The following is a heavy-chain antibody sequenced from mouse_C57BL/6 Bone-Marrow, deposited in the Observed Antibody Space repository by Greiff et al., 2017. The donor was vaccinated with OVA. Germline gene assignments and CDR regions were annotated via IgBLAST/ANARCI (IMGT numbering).Heavy chain of an antibody. CDR3: AGSSYWYFDV. D-gene: IGHD1-1*01. V-gene: IGHV1-64*01. CDR2: IHPNSGST. CDR1: GYTFTSYD. Sequence: QVQLQQSGPELVKPGASVKLSCKASGYTFTSYDINWVKQRPGQGLEWIGMIHPNSGSTNYNEKFKSKATLTVDKSSSTAYMQLSSLTSEDSAVYYCAGSSYWYFDVWGTGTTVTVSS. J-gene: IGHJ1*03.